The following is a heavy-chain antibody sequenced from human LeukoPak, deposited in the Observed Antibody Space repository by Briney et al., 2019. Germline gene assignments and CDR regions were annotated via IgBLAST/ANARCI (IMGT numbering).Heavy chain of an antibody. V-gene: IGHV1-69*13. Sequence: ASVKVSCKASGGTFSSYAISWVRQAPGQGLEWMGGIIPIFGTANYAQKFQGRVTITADESTSTAYMELSSLRSEDTAVCYCGGNDYYDSSGYLDYWGQGTLVTVSS. J-gene: IGHJ4*02. CDR2: IIPIFGTA. CDR1: GGTFSSYA. D-gene: IGHD3-22*01. CDR3: GGNDYYDSSGYLDY.